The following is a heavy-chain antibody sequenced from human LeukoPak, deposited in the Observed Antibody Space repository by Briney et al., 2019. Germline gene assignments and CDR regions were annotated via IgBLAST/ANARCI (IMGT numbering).Heavy chain of an antibody. CDR1: GYTFTGYY. D-gene: IGHD3-16*02. Sequence: GASVKVSCKASGYTFTGYYMHWVRQAPGQGLEWMGWINPNSGGTNYAQKFQGRVTMTRDTSISTAYMELSRLRSDDTAVYYCARVEYDYVWGSYRYVSHFDYWGQGTLVTVSS. J-gene: IGHJ4*02. V-gene: IGHV1-2*02. CDR3: ARVEYDYVWGSYRYVSHFDY. CDR2: INPNSGGT.